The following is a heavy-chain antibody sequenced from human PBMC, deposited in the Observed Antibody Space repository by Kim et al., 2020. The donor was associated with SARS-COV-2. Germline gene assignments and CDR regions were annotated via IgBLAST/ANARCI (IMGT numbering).Heavy chain of an antibody. D-gene: IGHD1-1*01. CDR3: VRDLNFAFDF. J-gene: IGHJ4*02. V-gene: IGHV3-48*02. CDR2: II. Sequence: IISYAKSVRGRFTISTDNAKDSLYLQMNSLKDEDTAVYYCVRDLNFAFDFWGQGALVTVSS.